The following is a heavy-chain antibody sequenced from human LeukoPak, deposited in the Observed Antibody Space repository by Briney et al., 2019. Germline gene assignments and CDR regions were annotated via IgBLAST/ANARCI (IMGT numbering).Heavy chain of an antibody. CDR3: AKESPVFDY. J-gene: IGHJ4*02. CDR2: ISGSGGST. Sequence: GGSLRLSCAASGFTFISYAMSWVRQAPGKGQERVSVISGSGGSTHYADSAKGRFTISRDNSKNTLYLQMSSLRAEDTAVYYCAKESPVFDYWGQGTLVTVSS. V-gene: IGHV3-23*01. CDR1: GFTFISYA.